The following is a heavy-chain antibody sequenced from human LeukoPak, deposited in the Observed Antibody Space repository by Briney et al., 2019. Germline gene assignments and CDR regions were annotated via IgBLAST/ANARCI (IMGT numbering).Heavy chain of an antibody. CDR2: IEYDGTNT. D-gene: IGHD2-15*01. V-gene: IGHV3-30*19. CDR1: GFTFSNYG. J-gene: IGHJ6*03. Sequence: GGSLRLSCAASGFTFSNYGMHWVRQAPGKGLEWVAFIEYDGTNTHFADSVRGRFTISRDNSEDTLCLQIITLRAVDTAVYYCARNRLRATATAMDVWGKGTTVTVSS. CDR3: ARNRLRATATAMDV.